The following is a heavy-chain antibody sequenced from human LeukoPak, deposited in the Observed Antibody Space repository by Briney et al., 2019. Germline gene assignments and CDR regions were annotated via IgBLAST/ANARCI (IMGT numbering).Heavy chain of an antibody. V-gene: IGHV3-23*01. J-gene: IGHJ4*02. CDR2: DHDGGT. CDR3: AKERELSFTGYFDY. Sequence: PGGSLRLSCAASGFTFSSYAMSWVRQAPGKGLEWVSTDHDGGTYYADSVKGRFTISRDNLRNTLYLQMNSLRAEDTAVYYCAKERELSFTGYFDYWGQGTLVTVSS. D-gene: IGHD3-16*02. CDR1: GFTFSSYA.